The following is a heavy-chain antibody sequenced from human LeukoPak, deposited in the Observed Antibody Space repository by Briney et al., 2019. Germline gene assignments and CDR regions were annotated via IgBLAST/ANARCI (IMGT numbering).Heavy chain of an antibody. D-gene: IGHD2-15*01. CDR2: ISSSSSYI. Sequence: GGSLRLSCAASGFTFSNYGMNWVRQAPGKGLEWVSFISSSSSYIYYADSVKGRFTISRDNAKNSLYLQMNSLRAEDTAVYYCTTARAAYDYWGQGTLVTVSS. CDR3: TTARAAYDY. J-gene: IGHJ4*02. CDR1: GFTFSNYG. V-gene: IGHV3-21*03.